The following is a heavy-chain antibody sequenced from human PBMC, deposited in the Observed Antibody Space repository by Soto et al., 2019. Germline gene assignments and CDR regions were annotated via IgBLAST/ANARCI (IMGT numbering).Heavy chain of an antibody. CDR1: GYTFTSYA. J-gene: IGHJ6*02. CDR3: ARSQAGIAARPVYGMDV. D-gene: IGHD6-6*01. CDR2: INAGNGNT. Sequence: ASVKVSCKASGYTFTSYAMHWVRQAPGQRLEWMGWINAGNGNTKYSQKFQGRVTITRDTSASTAYMELSSLRSEDTAVYYCARSQAGIAARPVYGMDVWGQGTPVTVSS. V-gene: IGHV1-3*01.